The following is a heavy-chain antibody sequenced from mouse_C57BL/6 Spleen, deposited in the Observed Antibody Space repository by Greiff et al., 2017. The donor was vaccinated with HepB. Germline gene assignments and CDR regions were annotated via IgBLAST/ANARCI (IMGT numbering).Heavy chain of an antibody. V-gene: IGHV2-2*01. CDR3: ARNSGTFFAY. Sequence: QVQLQQSGPGLVQPSQSLSITCTVSGFSLTSYGVHWVRQPPGKGLEWLGVIWSGGSTDYNAAFISRLSISKDNSKSQVFFKMNSLQADDTAIYYCARNSGTFFAYWGQGTLVTVSA. CDR2: IWSGGST. D-gene: IGHD3-2*02. CDR1: GFSLTSYG. J-gene: IGHJ3*01.